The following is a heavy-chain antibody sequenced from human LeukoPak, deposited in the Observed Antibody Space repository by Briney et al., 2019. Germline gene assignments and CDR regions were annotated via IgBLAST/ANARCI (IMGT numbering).Heavy chain of an antibody. V-gene: IGHV3-23*01. CDR3: AKDGLNSGSRYFDL. CDR1: GISFSGYA. Sequence: GGSLRLSCAVSGISFSGYAMHWVRQAPGKGLEWVSGISGSGGSADYADSVKGRITISRDNSKNTLYLQMNSLRAEDTAVYYCAKDGLNSGSRYFDLWGRGTLVTVSS. CDR2: ISGSGGSA. D-gene: IGHD1-26*01. J-gene: IGHJ2*01.